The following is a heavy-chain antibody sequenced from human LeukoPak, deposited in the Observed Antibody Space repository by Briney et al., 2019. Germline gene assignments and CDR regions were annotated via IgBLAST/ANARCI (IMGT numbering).Heavy chain of an antibody. V-gene: IGHV4-30-4*01. Sequence: SQTLSLTCTVSGGSISSGDYYWSWIRQPPGKGLEWIGYIYYSGTTYYNPSLKSRVIISIDTSKNQFSLKLSSVTAADTVVYYCASGYETGYYFDYWGQGILVTVSS. CDR3: ASGYETGYYFDY. CDR2: IYYSGTT. D-gene: IGHD5-12*01. J-gene: IGHJ4*02. CDR1: GGSISSGDYY.